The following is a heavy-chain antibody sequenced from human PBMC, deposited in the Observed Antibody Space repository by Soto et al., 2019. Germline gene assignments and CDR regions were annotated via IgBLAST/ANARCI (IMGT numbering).Heavy chain of an antibody. J-gene: IGHJ4*02. D-gene: IGHD2-15*01. V-gene: IGHV1-69*04. CDR2: FIPILGIA. CDR3: SRECDDCSGGSCPRQCFDY. Sequence: SVKVSCKASGGTFSSYTISWVRQAPGQGLDWMGRFIPILGIANYAQKFQGRVTITADKSTSTAYMELSSLRSEDTAVYYCSRECDDCSGGSCPRQCFDYWGQGTLVTVSS. CDR1: GGTFSSYT.